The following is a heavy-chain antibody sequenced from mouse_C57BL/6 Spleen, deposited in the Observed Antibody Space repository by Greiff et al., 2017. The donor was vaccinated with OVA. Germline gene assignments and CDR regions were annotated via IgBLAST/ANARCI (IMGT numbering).Heavy chain of an antibody. CDR1: GYTFTSYW. Sequence: VQLQQSGTVLARPGASVKMSCKTSGYTFTSYWMHWVKQRPGQGLEWIGAIYPGNSDTSYNQKFKGKAKLTAVTSASTAYMELSSLTNEDSAVYDCTRRPIYYYGSDYWGQGTTLTVSS. CDR3: TRRPIYYYGSDY. D-gene: IGHD1-1*01. V-gene: IGHV1-5*01. J-gene: IGHJ2*01. CDR2: IYPGNSDT.